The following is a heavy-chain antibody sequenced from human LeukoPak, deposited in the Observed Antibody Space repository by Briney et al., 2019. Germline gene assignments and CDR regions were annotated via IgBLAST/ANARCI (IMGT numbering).Heavy chain of an antibody. J-gene: IGHJ3*02. V-gene: IGHV3-23*01. Sequence: GGSLRLSCAASGFTFAPYIVSWVRQAPGKGLQWVSAISAGGTAIYYADSVKGRFTISRDDSNNMLYLQMNSLRDEDTATYYCAKGGYIGYNGLFDIWGQGTTATVSS. CDR2: ISAGGTAI. CDR1: GFTFAPYI. D-gene: IGHD5-12*01. CDR3: AKGGYIGYNGLFDI.